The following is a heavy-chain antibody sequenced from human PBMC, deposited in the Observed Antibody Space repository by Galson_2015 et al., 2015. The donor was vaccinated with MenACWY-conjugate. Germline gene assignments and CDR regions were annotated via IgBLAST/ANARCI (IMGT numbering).Heavy chain of an antibody. J-gene: IGHJ4*02. Sequence: SLRLSCAASGFTFSSHSMNWVRQAPGKGLEWVSYISSSSSTIYYADSVKGRFTISRDNAKNSLYLQMNSLRAEDTAVYYCARDGESYYYDSSGYYFDYWGQGTLVTVSS. V-gene: IGHV3-48*04. CDR1: GFTFSSHS. CDR2: ISSSSSTI. D-gene: IGHD3-22*01. CDR3: ARDGESYYYDSSGYYFDY.